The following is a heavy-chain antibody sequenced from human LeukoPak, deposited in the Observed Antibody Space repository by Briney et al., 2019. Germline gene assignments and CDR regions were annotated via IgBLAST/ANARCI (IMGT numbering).Heavy chain of an antibody. V-gene: IGHV3-53*01. CDR3: ARSSTIGAAGLFDS. J-gene: IGHJ4*02. Sequence: GGSLRLSCVASEFTVSSYYMSWVRQAPGKGLEWVSVIYSGGTTFYADSVKGRFTISRDNSMNTLYLHMNSLGVEDTAVYYCARSSTIGAAGLFDSWGQGTLVTVSS. CDR2: IYSGGTT. D-gene: IGHD6-13*01. CDR1: EFTVSSYY.